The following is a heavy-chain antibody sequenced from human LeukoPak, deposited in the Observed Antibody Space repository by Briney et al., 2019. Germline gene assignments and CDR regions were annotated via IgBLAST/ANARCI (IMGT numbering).Heavy chain of an antibody. CDR1: GFTFSSYE. CDR3: ARRGYSDSSGYDY. V-gene: IGHV3-48*03. Sequence: GGSLRLSCAASGFTFSSYEMNWVRQAPGKGLEWVSYISSSGSTIYYADSVKGRFTISRDNAKNSVYLQINSLRAEDTAIYYCARRGYSDSSGYDYWGQGTLVTVSS. J-gene: IGHJ4*02. D-gene: IGHD3-22*01. CDR2: ISSSGSTI.